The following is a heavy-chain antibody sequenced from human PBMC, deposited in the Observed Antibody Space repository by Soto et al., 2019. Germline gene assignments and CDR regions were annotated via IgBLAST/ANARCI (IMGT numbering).Heavy chain of an antibody. Sequence: QVQLQESGPGLVKPSGTLSLTCAVSGGSISSSNWWSWVRQPPGKGLEWIGEIYHSGSTNYNPSLKSRVTMSVDKSTNQFSLKLSSVTSADTAVYYCARLKVLGYRNEYYFDYWGQGTMVTVSS. CDR2: IYHSGST. J-gene: IGHJ4*02. CDR1: GGSISSSNW. D-gene: IGHD3-3*02. V-gene: IGHV4-4*02. CDR3: ARLKVLGYRNEYYFDY.